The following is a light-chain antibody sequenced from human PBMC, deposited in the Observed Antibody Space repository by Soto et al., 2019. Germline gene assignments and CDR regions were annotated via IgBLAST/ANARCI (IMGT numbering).Light chain of an antibody. CDR2: GAS. V-gene: IGKV3-20*01. J-gene: IGKJ4*01. CDR1: QSVSSSY. CDR3: QQYGDSIT. Sequence: ETVLTQSPGTLSLSPGERATLSCRASQSVSSSYLAWYQQKPGQAPRLLFYGASTRVTGIPDRFSGSGSGTDFTLTISRLEPADFAVYHCQQYGDSITFGGGTKVEIK.